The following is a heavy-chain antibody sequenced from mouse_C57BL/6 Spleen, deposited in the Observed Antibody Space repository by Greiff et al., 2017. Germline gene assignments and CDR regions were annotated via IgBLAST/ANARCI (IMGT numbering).Heavy chain of an antibody. CDR2: IRNKANGYTT. V-gene: IGHV7-3*01. CDR3: ARSLPPGDYFDY. Sequence: EVKLVESGGGLVQPGGSLSLSCAASGFTFTDYYMSWVRQPPGKALEWLGFIRNKANGYTTEYSASVKGRFTISRDNSQSILYLQMNALRAEDSATYYCARSLPPGDYFDYWGQGTTLTVSS. CDR1: GFTFTDYY. J-gene: IGHJ2*01.